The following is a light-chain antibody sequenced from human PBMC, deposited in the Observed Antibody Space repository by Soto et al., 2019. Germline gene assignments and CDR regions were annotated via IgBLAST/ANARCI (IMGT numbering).Light chain of an antibody. CDR2: DVF. Sequence: VTTQAPASLSVSPGERGTLCRRASQSVSTNLAWYQQRPGQAPRLLIYDVFTRAAGIPARFSGSGSGTDFTLTVSRLEPEDFAVYYCQQYYWAPDTFGQGTRLEI. V-gene: IGKV3-15*01. CDR3: QQYYWAPDT. J-gene: IGKJ5*01. CDR1: QSVSTN.